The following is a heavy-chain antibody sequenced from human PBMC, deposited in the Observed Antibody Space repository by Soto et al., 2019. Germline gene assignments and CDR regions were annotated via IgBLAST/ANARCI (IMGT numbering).Heavy chain of an antibody. CDR3: AHLHANSGYDWPYDP. CDR1: GFSLTNKGVG. CDR2: IYCGDDK. V-gene: IGHV2-5*02. Sequence: QITLKESGPPLVKPTQTLTLTCNFSGFSLTNKGVGVGSIRQPPRKALVWLGIIYCGDDKRYRPSLTNRLTITKDTSKSQVVLTMANVDTVDTATYYCAHLHANSGYDWPYDPWGQGTLVTVSS. D-gene: IGHD5-12*01. J-gene: IGHJ5*02.